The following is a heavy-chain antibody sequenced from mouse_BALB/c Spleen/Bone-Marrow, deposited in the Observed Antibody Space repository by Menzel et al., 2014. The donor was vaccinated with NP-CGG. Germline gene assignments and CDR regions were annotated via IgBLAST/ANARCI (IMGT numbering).Heavy chain of an antibody. V-gene: IGHV1-14*01. CDR2: INPYNDGT. D-gene: IGHD2-3*01. Sequence: VQLQQSGPELGKPGAPVKMSCKASGYTFSSYVIHWVKQKPGQGLEWIGYINPYNDGTKYNEKFKGKATLTSDKSSNTAYMDLSSLTSEDSAVYYCAREADGYYVGAMDYWGQGTSVTVSS. CDR3: AREADGYYVGAMDY. J-gene: IGHJ4*01. CDR1: GYTFSSYV.